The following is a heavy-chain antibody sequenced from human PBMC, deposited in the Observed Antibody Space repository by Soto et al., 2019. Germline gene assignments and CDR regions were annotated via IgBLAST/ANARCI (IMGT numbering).Heavy chain of an antibody. Sequence: PGGSLRLSCAASGFTFSNYWMSWVRQAPGKGLEWVANIKPDGSEKFYVDSLKGRFTMSRDNAKNSLYLQMNSLRADDTAVYYCARGDYYDTSGPFSDAFDIWGQGTMVT. J-gene: IGHJ3*02. V-gene: IGHV3-7*04. D-gene: IGHD3-22*01. CDR3: ARGDYYDTSGPFSDAFDI. CDR1: GFTFSNYW. CDR2: IKPDGSEK.